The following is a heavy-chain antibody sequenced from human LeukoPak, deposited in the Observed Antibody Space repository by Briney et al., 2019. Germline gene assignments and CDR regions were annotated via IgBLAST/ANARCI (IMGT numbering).Heavy chain of an antibody. D-gene: IGHD3-22*01. Sequence: GGSPRLSCAASGFTFSNAWMSWFRQAPGKGLEWVGRIKSKTDGGTTDYAAPVKGRFTISRDDSKNTLYLQMNSLKTEDTAVYYCTTQYYYDSSGYAVDYWGQGTLVTVSS. J-gene: IGHJ4*02. CDR1: GFTFSNAW. V-gene: IGHV3-15*01. CDR3: TTQYYYDSSGYAVDY. CDR2: IKSKTDGGTT.